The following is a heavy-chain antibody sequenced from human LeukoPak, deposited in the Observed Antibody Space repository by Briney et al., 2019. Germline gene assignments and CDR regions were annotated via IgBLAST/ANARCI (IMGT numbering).Heavy chain of an antibody. D-gene: IGHD5-24*01. V-gene: IGHV4-31*03. J-gene: IGHJ4*02. CDR1: GGSISSGGYY. CDR3: ARDGGHGYNREFDY. CDR2: IYYSGST. Sequence: SETLSLTCTVSGGSISSGGYYWSWIRQHPGKGLEWIGYIYYSGSTYYNPSLKSRVTISVDTSKNQFSLKLSSVTAADTAVYYCARDGGHGYNREFDYWGQGTLVTVSS.